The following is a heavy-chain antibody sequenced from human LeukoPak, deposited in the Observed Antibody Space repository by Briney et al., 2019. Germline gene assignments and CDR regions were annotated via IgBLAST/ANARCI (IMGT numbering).Heavy chain of an antibody. Sequence: SETLSLTCTVSGGSISSSSYYWGWIRQPPGKGLEWIGSIYYSGSTYYNPSLKSRVTISVDTSKNQFSLKLSSVTAADTAVYYCARSYGLGSYYLIYSYWGQGTLVTVSS. J-gene: IGHJ4*02. CDR2: IYYSGST. CDR3: ARSYGLGSYYLIYSY. D-gene: IGHD3-10*01. V-gene: IGHV4-39*01. CDR1: GGSISSSSYY.